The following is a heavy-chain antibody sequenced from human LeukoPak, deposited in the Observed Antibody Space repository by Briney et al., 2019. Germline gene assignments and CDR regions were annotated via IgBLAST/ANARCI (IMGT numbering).Heavy chain of an antibody. D-gene: IGHD3-16*01. V-gene: IGHV3-11*01. CDR2: ISSSGTTI. CDR3: ARAGELRYMDV. J-gene: IGHJ6*03. CDR1: GFTFSDNY. Sequence: PGGSLRLSCAASGFTFSDNYMGWIRQAPGKGLEWVSYISSSGTTIYYADSVKGRFTISRDNAKNSLYLQMNSLRVEDTAIYYCARAGELRYMDVWGKGTAVTVSS.